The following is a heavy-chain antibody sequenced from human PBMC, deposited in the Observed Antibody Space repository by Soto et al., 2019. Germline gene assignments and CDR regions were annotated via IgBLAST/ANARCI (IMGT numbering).Heavy chain of an antibody. CDR3: ASSGERDYYDTSGYG. V-gene: IGHV4-30-2*01. J-gene: IGHJ1*01. CDR1: GGSISSGGYS. CDR2: IYHSGST. D-gene: IGHD3-22*01. Sequence: SETLSLTCAVSGGSISSGGYSWSWIRQPPGKGLEWIGYIYHSGSTYYNPSLKSRVTISVDRSKNQFSLKLSSVTAADTAVYYCASSGERDYYDTSGYGWGQGTLVTVSS.